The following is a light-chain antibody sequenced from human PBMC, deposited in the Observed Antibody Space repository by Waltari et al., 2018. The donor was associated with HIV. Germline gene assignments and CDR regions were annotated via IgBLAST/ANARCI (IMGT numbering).Light chain of an antibody. Sequence: DIQMTQSPSTLFASVGDRVTITCRASESISSWLAWFQHKPGKAPRLLSYKASNVESGVPSRFSGSGSGTEFSLTISSLQPEDFATYYCQQYNTYSITFGQGTRLEI. CDR2: KAS. CDR3: QQYNTYSIT. J-gene: IGKJ5*01. V-gene: IGKV1-5*03. CDR1: ESISSW.